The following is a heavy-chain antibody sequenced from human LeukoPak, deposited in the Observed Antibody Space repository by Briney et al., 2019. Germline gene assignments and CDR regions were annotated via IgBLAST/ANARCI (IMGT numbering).Heavy chain of an antibody. CDR2: IYYSGST. V-gene: IGHV4-59*01. CDR1: GGSISSYY. J-gene: IGHJ4*02. D-gene: IGHD1-26*01. Sequence: SETLSLTCTVSGGSISSYYWSWIRQPPGKGLEWIGYIYYSGSTNYNPSLKSRVTISVDTSKSQFSLKLSSVTAADTAVYYCARFARRGSYIDYWGQGTLVTVSS. CDR3: ARFARRGSYIDY.